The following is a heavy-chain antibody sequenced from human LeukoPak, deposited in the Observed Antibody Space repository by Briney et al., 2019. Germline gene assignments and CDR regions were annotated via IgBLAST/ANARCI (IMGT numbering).Heavy chain of an antibody. J-gene: IGHJ4*02. CDR2: LSSSGSTT. V-gene: IGHV3-11*01. Sequence: GGSLRLSCAASGFTFSDYYMSWIRQAPGKGLEWVSSLSSSGSTTYYTDPLQGRFTISRDNSKNTLFLQMNSLRAEDTALYYWARQGHIGVYARRGGEFDSWGQGTLVTVSS. CDR3: ARQGHIGVYARRGGEFDS. CDR1: GFTFSDYY. D-gene: IGHD2-15*01.